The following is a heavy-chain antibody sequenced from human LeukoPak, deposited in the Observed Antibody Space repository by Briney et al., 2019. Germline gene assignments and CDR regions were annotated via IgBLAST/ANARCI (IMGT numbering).Heavy chain of an antibody. CDR2: IHTSGST. V-gene: IGHV4-4*07. Sequence: SETLFLTCTVSGGSISNYHWSWIRQPAGKGLEWIGQIHTSGSTNYNPPLKSRVTMSIDTTEDQVSLTIRSGTAADTAFYYCASRDISSGWSFDYWGQGTLVTVSS. D-gene: IGHD6-19*01. CDR1: GGSISNYH. J-gene: IGHJ4*02. CDR3: ASRDISSGWSFDY.